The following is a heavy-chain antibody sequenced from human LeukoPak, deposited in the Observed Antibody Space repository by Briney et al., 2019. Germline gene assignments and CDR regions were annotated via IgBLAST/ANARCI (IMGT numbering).Heavy chain of an antibody. CDR3: ARDCFASGWFSNWFDP. CDR1: GFTFSTYS. V-gene: IGHV3-21*01. D-gene: IGHD6-19*01. Sequence: GGALPLSCAASGFTFSTYSMNWVRHAPGQGREWGSSISSSSSYIYYADSVKGRFTISRDNAKNSLYLQMNSLRAEDTAVYYCARDCFASGWFSNWFDPWGQGTLVTVSS. CDR2: ISSSSSYI. J-gene: IGHJ5*02.